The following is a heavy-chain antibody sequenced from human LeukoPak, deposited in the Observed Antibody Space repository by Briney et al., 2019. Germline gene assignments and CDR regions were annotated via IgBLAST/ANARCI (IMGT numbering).Heavy chain of an antibody. Sequence: PGGSLRLSCAASGFTFSTYAVNWVRQAPREGLEWVSGISGSAGSTNYADSVKGRFTISRDNSKNTLYLEMNSLRAEDTAIYYCAKAPVGANYYDSSGYFDHWGQGTLVTVSS. D-gene: IGHD3-22*01. V-gene: IGHV3-23*01. CDR2: ISGSAGST. CDR3: AKAPVGANYYDSSGYFDH. CDR1: GFTFSTYA. J-gene: IGHJ4*02.